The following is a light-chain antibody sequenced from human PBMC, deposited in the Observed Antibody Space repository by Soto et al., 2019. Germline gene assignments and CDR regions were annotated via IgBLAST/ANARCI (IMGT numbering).Light chain of an antibody. CDR2: DAS. J-gene: IGKJ4*01. CDR1: QSVSSY. Sequence: EIVLTQSPGTLSLSQGDRATLSCRASQSVSSYLAWYQQKPGQAPRLLIYDASNRATGIPARFSGSGSGTDFTLTISSLEPEDFAVYYCQQRSNWPPLFGGGTKVDIK. V-gene: IGKV3-11*01. CDR3: QQRSNWPPL.